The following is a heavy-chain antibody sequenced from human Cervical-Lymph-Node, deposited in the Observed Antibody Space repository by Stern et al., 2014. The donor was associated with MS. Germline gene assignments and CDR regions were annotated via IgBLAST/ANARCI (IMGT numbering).Heavy chain of an antibody. CDR1: GFSLSTSGVG. CDR2: LFFDDDK. Sequence: QVTLKESGPTLVKPTQTLTLTCTFSGFSLSTSGVGVGWIRQPPGKALEWLVLLFFDDDKRYSPSLKSRLTITKDTSKIQVVLTMTNMDPVDTATYYCAVRLTLYSSSWYSMHYFDYWGQGTLVTVSS. D-gene: IGHD6-13*01. V-gene: IGHV2-5*02. CDR3: AVRLTLYSSSWYSMHYFDY. J-gene: IGHJ4*02.